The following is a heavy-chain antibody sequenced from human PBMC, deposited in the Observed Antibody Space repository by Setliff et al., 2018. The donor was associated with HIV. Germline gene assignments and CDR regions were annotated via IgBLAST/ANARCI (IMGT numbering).Heavy chain of an antibody. CDR3: ARGRDYTGSWFRPFYLDF. J-gene: IGHJ4*01. CDR2: INHSGST. D-gene: IGHD3-3*01. V-gene: IGHV4-34*01. CDR1: GGSFSAYH. Sequence: LSLTCAVYGGSFSAYHWSWIRQTPGKGLEWLGEINHSGSTAYNLALESRVSTSIDTSKNQFSLKLTSVTAADTAICYCARGRDYTGSWFRPFYLDFWGHGNLVTVSS.